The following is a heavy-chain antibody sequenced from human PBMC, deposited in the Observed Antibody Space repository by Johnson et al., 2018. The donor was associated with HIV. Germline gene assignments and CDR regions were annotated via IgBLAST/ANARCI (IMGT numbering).Heavy chain of an antibody. D-gene: IGHD6-13*01. CDR2: ISSSGSTI. CDR3: ARSEYRSSWSNAFDI. Sequence: VQLVESGGGVVQPGGSLRLSCAASGFTFSDYYMSWIRQAPGKGLEWVSYISSSGSTIYYADSVKGRFTNSRDNAKNSVYLQMNSLRAEDTAVYYCARSEYRSSWSNAFDIWSQGTMVTVSS. CDR1: GFTFSDYY. J-gene: IGHJ3*02. V-gene: IGHV3-11*04.